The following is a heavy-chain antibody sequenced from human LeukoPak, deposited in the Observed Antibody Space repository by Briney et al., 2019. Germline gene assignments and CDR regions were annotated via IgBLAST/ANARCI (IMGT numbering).Heavy chain of an antibody. CDR2: ISAYNGNT. D-gene: IGHD2-21*02. Sequence: GASVKVSCKASGYTFTSYGISWVRQAPGQGLEWMGWISAYNGNTNYAQKLQGRVTMTTDTSTSTAYMELRSLRSDDTAVYYCARGLVVVTAIGLKPSYYFDYWGQGTLVTVSS. V-gene: IGHV1-18*01. CDR1: GYTFTSYG. CDR3: ARGLVVVTAIGLKPSYYFDY. J-gene: IGHJ4*02.